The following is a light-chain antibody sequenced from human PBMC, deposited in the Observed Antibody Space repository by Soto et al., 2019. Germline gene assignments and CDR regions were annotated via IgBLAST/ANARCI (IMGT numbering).Light chain of an antibody. V-gene: IGKV1-5*03. CDR3: QQLNTLPFT. J-gene: IGKJ5*01. CDR1: QSINKW. Sequence: DIQMTPSPSTLSAFVGDRVTITSRASQSINKWLAWYQQKPGKAPKILIYKASTLKSGVPSRFSGSGSGTEFTLTITSLQPEDFATYHCQQLNTLPFTFGQGTRLEIK. CDR2: KAS.